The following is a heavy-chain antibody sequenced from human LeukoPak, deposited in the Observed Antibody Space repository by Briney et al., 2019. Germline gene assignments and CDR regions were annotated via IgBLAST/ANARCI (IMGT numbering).Heavy chain of an antibody. CDR2: IYHSGST. Sequence: RPSETLSLTCTVSGYSISSGYYWGWIRQPPVKGLEWIGSIYHSGSTYYNPSLKSRVTISVDTSKNQFSLKLSSVTAADTAVYYCARDWPQVTTVTVWGQGTLVTVSS. J-gene: IGHJ4*02. CDR3: ARDWPQVTTVTV. V-gene: IGHV4-38-2*02. D-gene: IGHD4-17*01. CDR1: GYSISSGYY.